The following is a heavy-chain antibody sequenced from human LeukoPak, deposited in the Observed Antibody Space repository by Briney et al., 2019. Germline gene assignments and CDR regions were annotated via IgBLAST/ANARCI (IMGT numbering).Heavy chain of an antibody. CDR2: ISYDGSNK. D-gene: IGHD3-22*01. Sequence: GGSLRLSCAASGFTFSSYAMHWVRQAPGKGLEWVAFISYDGSNKYYADSVKGRFTISRDNSKNTLYVQVNSLRPEDTAVYYCARDNSYDSSGCLDYWGQGTLVTVSS. CDR1: GFTFSSYA. J-gene: IGHJ4*02. CDR3: ARDNSYDSSGCLDY. V-gene: IGHV3-30-3*01.